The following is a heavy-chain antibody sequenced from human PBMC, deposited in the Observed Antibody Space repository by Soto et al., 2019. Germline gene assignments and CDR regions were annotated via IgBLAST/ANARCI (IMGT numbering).Heavy chain of an antibody. D-gene: IGHD2-15*01. J-gene: IGHJ4*02. CDR3: ARQEPARYCSSPTCFAPLDY. Sequence: PGESLKISCQGSGYNFNMYWIGWVRQMPGKGLEWMGIINPDDSETRYSPSFLGQVTISADKSISTAYLQWSSLEASDTAMYYCARQEPARYCSSPTCFAPLDYWGQGALGTVS. V-gene: IGHV5-51*01. CDR1: GYNFNMYW. CDR2: INPDDSET.